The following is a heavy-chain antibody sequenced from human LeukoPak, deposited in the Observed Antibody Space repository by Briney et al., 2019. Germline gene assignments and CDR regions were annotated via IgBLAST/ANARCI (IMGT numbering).Heavy chain of an antibody. CDR1: GGSISSYY. CDR2: IYYSGST. CDR3: ARRYCSGGSCYSGFDY. J-gene: IGHJ4*02. Sequence: SETLSLTCTVSGGSISSYYWSWIRQPPGKGLEWIGYIYYSGSTNYNPSLKSRVTISVDKSKNQFSLKLSSVTAADTAVYYCARRYCSGGSCYSGFDYWGQGTLVTVSS. V-gene: IGHV4-59*12. D-gene: IGHD2-15*01.